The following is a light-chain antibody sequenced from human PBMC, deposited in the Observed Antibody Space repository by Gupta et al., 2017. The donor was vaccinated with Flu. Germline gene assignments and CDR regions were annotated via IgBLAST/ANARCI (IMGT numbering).Light chain of an antibody. V-gene: IGKV1-39*01. Sequence: IQLTQSPSSVSASVGDTVTLTCRTSQNVGTYLNWYQYKQGSAPRLLVSGASSLQDGVSLRFPAGGSGTDFTLTIYTLQSEDFATYYCQQSYGLPLTFGGG. CDR1: QNVGTY. CDR2: GAS. J-gene: IGKJ4*01. CDR3: QQSYGLPLT.